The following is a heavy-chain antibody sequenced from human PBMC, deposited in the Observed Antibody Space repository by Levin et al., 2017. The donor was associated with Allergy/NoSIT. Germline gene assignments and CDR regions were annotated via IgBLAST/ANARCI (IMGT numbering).Heavy chain of an antibody. CDR2: IKEDGSEK. J-gene: IGHJ5*02. CDR3: ARDSNWGPGKISDP. Sequence: PSETLSLTCAAFGFRFSTYWMTWVRQAPGKGLEWVANIKEDGSEKYYVDSVRGRFTISRDNAHNSLFLQMSSLRAEDTAVYYCARDSNWGPGKISDPWGQGTLVTVSS. V-gene: IGHV3-7*01. CDR1: GFRFSTYW. D-gene: IGHD7-27*01.